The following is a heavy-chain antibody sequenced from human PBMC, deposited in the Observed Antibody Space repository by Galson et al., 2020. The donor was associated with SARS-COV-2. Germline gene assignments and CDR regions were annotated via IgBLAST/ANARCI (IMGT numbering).Heavy chain of an antibody. Sequence: SETLSLTCTASGGSISSYSYTWSRHPPPNGQGLEWIRHNYTSGSTNYNPSIKSRVTMSVDTTKTQFPLRLSSVTAADTAVYYCARDLGGGTRLGWFDPWGQGTLVTVSS. CDR3: ARDLGGGTRLGWFDP. J-gene: IGHJ5*02. D-gene: IGHD1-1*01. V-gene: IGHV4-61*09. CDR2: NYTSGST. CDR1: GGSISSYSYT.